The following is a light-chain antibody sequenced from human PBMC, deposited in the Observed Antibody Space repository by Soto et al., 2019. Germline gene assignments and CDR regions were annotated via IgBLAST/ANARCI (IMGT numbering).Light chain of an antibody. V-gene: IGLV4-60*02. CDR2: LEGRGSY. J-gene: IGLJ3*02. Sequence: QSALTQSSSASASLGSSVKLTCTLSSGHSSCIIAWHQQQPGKAPRYLMNLEGRGSYNKGSGVPDRFSGPSSGADRYLTISNLQFEDEADYYCETWDSHTWVFGGGTKVTVL. CDR1: SGHSSCI. CDR3: ETWDSHTWV.